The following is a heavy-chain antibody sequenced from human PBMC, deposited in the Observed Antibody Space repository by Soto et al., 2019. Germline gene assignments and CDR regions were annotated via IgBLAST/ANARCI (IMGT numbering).Heavy chain of an antibody. V-gene: IGHV4-59*01. CDR1: GGSINSYY. J-gene: IGHJ4*02. D-gene: IGHD3-22*01. Sequence: ASETLSLTCTVSGGSINSYYWSWIRQPPGKGLEWLGYIYYSGGTNYNPSLKSRVTISVDTSKNQFSLKLRSVTAADTAVYYCARHYDSSGYYSSSFDYWGQGTLVTVSS. CDR3: ARHYDSSGYYSSSFDY. CDR2: IYYSGGT.